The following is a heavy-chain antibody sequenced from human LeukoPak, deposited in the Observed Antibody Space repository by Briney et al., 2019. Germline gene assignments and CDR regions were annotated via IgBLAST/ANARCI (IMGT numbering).Heavy chain of an antibody. V-gene: IGHV4-31*03. CDR2: IYYSGST. Sequence: SQTLSLTCTVSGGSLSSGGYYWRWLRQHPGTGLEWIGYIYYSGSTYYNPSLKSRVTISVDTSKNQFPLKLSSVTAADTAVYYCARVRAVDYGDYGGWFDPWGQGTLVTVSS. CDR1: GGSLSSGGYY. J-gene: IGHJ5*02. D-gene: IGHD4-17*01. CDR3: ARVRAVDYGDYGGWFDP.